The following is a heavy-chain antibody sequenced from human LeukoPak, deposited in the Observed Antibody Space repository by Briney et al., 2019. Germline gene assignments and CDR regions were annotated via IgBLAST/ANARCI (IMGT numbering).Heavy chain of an antibody. CDR1: GFSFSIYG. Sequence: GGSLRLSCAASGFSFSIYGMNWVRQAPGKGLEWVSGITGSGGTTYYADSVKGRFTISRDNSKNTLYLQMNSLRAEDTAVYYCAKDPNFYYCMDVWGKGTTVTISS. CDR2: ITGSGGTT. V-gene: IGHV3-23*01. CDR3: AKDPNFYYCMDV. J-gene: IGHJ6*03.